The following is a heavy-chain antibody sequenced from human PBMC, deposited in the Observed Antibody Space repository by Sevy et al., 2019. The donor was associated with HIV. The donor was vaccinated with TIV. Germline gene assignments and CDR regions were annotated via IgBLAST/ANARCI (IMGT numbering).Heavy chain of an antibody. Sequence: GGSLRLSCTASGFTFGDYAMSWFRQAPGKGLEWVGFIRSKAYGGTTEYAASVKGRFTISRDDSKSIAYLQMNGLKTEDTAVYYCTRVGTYYYGSGSYTTPLSWFDPWGQGTLVTVSS. V-gene: IGHV3-49*03. CDR3: TRVGTYYYGSGSYTTPLSWFDP. J-gene: IGHJ5*02. CDR2: IRSKAYGGTT. D-gene: IGHD3-10*01. CDR1: GFTFGDYA.